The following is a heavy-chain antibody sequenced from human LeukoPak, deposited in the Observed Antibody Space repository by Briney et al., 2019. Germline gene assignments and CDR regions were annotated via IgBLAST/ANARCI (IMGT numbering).Heavy chain of an antibody. CDR3: ARDLGDSGRDY. CDR1: GFTFSSYS. V-gene: IGHV3-21*01. CDR2: ISSSSSYI. D-gene: IGHD1-26*01. J-gene: IGHJ4*02. Sequence: PAGNLRLSCAASGFTFSSYSMNWVRQGPGKGLEWVSSISSSSSYIYYADSAKGRFTISRDNAKDSLYLQMNSLRAEDTAVYYCARDLGDSGRDYWGQGTLVTVSS.